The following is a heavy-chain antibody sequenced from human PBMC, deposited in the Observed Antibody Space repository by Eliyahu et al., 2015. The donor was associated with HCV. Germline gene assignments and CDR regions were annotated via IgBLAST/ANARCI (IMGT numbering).Heavy chain of an antibody. J-gene: IGHJ4*02. Sequence: EVQLLESGGGLVQPGESLXVSCXASGFTFSSYAMTWVRRPPGKGREWVAALSGSGGSTYYADSVKGRFTISRDNSKNTLYLQMNSLRAEDTAVYYCAKSGSGWSHFDYWGQGTLVTVSS. CDR3: AKSGSGWSHFDY. CDR1: GFTFSSYA. V-gene: IGHV3-23*01. CDR2: LSGSGGST. D-gene: IGHD6-19*01.